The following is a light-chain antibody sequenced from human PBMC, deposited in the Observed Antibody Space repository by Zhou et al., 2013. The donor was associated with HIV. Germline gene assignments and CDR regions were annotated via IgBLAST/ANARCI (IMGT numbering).Light chain of an antibody. J-gene: IGKJ2*01. Sequence: DIVMTQSPLSLPVTPGEPASISCRSSQSLLHFDGYTYLDWYLQKPGQSPQLLMSLASNRASGVPDRFSGSGSGTDFTLQISNVEAEDVGVYYCLQGTHWPPTFGQGPSWRSN. CDR1: QSLLHFDGYTY. V-gene: IGKV2-28*01. CDR3: LQGTHWPPT. CDR2: LAS.